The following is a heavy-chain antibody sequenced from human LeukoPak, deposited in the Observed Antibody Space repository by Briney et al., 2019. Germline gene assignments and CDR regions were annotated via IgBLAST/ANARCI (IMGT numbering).Heavy chain of an antibody. CDR3: ARGYYGGNPLTRYMDV. Sequence: GGSLRLSCAASGLTFISYDMHWVRQPTGKGLEWVSAIGASGDTYYPGSVKGRFTVSRENAKNSFYLQMNSLRVEDTAVYFCARGYYGGNPLTRYMDVWGKGTTVTVSS. J-gene: IGHJ6*03. D-gene: IGHD4-23*01. CDR2: IGASGDT. CDR1: GLTFISYD. V-gene: IGHV3-13*01.